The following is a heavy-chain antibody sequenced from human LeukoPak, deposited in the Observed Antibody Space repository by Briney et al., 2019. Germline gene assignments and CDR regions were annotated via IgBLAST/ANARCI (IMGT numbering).Heavy chain of an antibody. CDR2: ISSSGSTI. V-gene: IGHV3-48*03. CDR1: GFTFSSYE. J-gene: IGHJ4*02. D-gene: IGHD6-19*01. Sequence: GGSLRLSCAASGFTFSSYEMNWVRQAPGKGLEWVSYISSSGSTIYYADSVKGRFTISRDNVKNSLHLQMNSLRAEDTAVYYCARVGSGWYFDYWGQGTLVTASS. CDR3: ARVGSGWYFDY.